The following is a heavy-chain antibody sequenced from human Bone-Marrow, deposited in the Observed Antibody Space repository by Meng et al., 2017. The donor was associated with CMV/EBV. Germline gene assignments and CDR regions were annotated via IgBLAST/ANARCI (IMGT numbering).Heavy chain of an antibody. J-gene: IGHJ4*02. Sequence: GESLISCAASGFTFDDYTMHWVRQAPGKGLEWVSLISWDGGSTYYADSVKGRFTISRDNSKNSLYLQMNSLRTEDTALYYCAKDMSIVVVPAAIAFDYWVQGTLVTVSS. D-gene: IGHD2-2*02. CDR1: GFTFDDYT. CDR2: ISWDGGST. CDR3: AKDMSIVVVPAAIAFDY. V-gene: IGHV3-43*01.